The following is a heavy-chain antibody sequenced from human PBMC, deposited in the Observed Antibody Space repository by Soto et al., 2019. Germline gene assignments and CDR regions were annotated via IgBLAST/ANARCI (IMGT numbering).Heavy chain of an antibody. CDR3: ARARWLQFPVGP. Sequence: SETLSLTCTVSGGSISSYYWSWIRQPPGKGLEWIGYIYYSGSTNYNPSLKSRVTISVDTSKNQFPLKLSSVTAADTAVYYCARARWLQFPVGPWGQGTLVTVSS. CDR1: GGSISSYY. J-gene: IGHJ5*02. D-gene: IGHD5-12*01. V-gene: IGHV4-59*01. CDR2: IYYSGST.